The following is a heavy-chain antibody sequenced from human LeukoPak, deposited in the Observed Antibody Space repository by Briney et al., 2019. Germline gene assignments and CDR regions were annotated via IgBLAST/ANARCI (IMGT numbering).Heavy chain of an antibody. Sequence: GGSLRLSCAASGFSFNTYAISWVRQAPGKGLEWVSCISTTSSYIFYADSVRGRFTISRDNAKNSLYLQMDSLRAEDTAVYYCARGGIITSYAFEIWGQGTMVTVSS. CDR3: ARGGIITSYAFEI. V-gene: IGHV3-21*01. D-gene: IGHD1-26*01. J-gene: IGHJ3*02. CDR2: ISTTSSYI. CDR1: GFSFNTYA.